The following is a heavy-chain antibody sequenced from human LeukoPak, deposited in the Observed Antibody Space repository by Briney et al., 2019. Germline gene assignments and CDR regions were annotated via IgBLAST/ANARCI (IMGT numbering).Heavy chain of an antibody. J-gene: IGHJ5*02. CDR1: GGSFSGYY. CDR3: ARGLGREERRGYCSSTSCRRGYNWFDP. V-gene: IGHV4-34*01. D-gene: IGHD2-2*01. CDR2: INHIGST. Sequence: SETLSLTCAVYGGSFSGYYWSWIRQTPGKGLEWIGEINHIGSTNSNPSLKSRVTISVDTSKNQFSLKLSSVTAADTAVYYCARGLGREERRGYCSSTSCRRGYNWFDPWGQGTLVTVSS.